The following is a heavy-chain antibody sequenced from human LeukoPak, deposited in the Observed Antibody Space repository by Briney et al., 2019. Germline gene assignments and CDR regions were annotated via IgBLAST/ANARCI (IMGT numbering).Heavy chain of an antibody. CDR1: SGSISSYY. J-gene: IGHJ4*02. D-gene: IGHD3-22*01. V-gene: IGHV4-59*01. CDR2: IYYSGST. CDR3: ARDASAWFPFDY. Sequence: PSETLSLTCTVSSGSISSYYWSWIRQPPGKGLEWIGYIYYSGSTNYNPSLKSRVTISVDTSKNQFSLKLSSVTAADTAVYYCARDASAWFPFDYWGQGTLVTVSS.